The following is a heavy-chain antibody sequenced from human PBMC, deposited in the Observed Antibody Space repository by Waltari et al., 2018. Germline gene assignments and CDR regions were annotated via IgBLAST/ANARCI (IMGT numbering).Heavy chain of an antibody. CDR2: IGSGGTT. CDR1: GFTFHKYA. CDR3: AKAGMATGTTRSYFDY. Sequence: EVQLLESGGGLVQPGGSLRLSCAASGFTFHKYAMPWVRQAPGKGLEWVSGIGSGGTTFYADSVKGQFTISRDNSKNTLYLQMNNLRAGDTAVYFCAKAGMATGTTRSYFDYWGQGALVTVSS. D-gene: IGHD1-1*01. V-gene: IGHV3-23*01. J-gene: IGHJ4*02.